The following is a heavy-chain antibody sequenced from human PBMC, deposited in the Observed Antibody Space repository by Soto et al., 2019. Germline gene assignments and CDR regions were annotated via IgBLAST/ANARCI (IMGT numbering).Heavy chain of an antibody. J-gene: IGHJ6*02. V-gene: IGHV3-33*01. CDR2: IWYDGSNK. CDR3: ARDHHTAMVQDV. CDR1: GFTFSSYG. Sequence: QVQLVESGGGVVQPGRSLRLSCAASGFTFSSYGMHWVRQAPGKGLEWVAVIWYDGSNKYYTDSVKGRFTISRDNSKSTLYLKMNGLRAEDTAVYYCARDHHTAMVQDVWGQGTTVTVSS. D-gene: IGHD5-18*01.